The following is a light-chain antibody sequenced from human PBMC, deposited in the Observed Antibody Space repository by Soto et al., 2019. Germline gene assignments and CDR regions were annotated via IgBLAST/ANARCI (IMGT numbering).Light chain of an antibody. CDR2: GAS. CDR1: QSISSN. Sequence: EIVLTQSPATLSVSQGERATLSCRASQSISSNLAWYQQKPGQAPRLLIYGASTRATGIPARFSGIGSGTDFTLTISSLQSEDLAVYYCEQYDNWLRTFGQGTKVDIK. CDR3: EQYDNWLRT. J-gene: IGKJ2*01. V-gene: IGKV3-15*01.